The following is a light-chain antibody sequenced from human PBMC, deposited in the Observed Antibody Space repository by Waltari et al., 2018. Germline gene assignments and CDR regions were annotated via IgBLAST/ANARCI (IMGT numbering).Light chain of an antibody. Sequence: ETVVTHSPSTLSVSPGERATLSCRTSQSIGSKLAWYQQKPGQAPRLLIYGASIRATGSPARFSGSGSETEFTLTISSLQSEDFAVYYCQQYNNWPPGTFGQGTKVEI. J-gene: IGKJ1*01. CDR2: GAS. CDR1: QSIGSK. CDR3: QQYNNWPPGT. V-gene: IGKV3-15*01.